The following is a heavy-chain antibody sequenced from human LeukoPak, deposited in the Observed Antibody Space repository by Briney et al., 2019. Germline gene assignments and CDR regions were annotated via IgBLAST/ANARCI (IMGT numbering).Heavy chain of an antibody. CDR2: IKQDGSEK. CDR1: GFTFSSYW. V-gene: IGHV3-7*01. J-gene: IGHJ5*02. Sequence: DPGGSLRLSCAASGFTFSSYWMSWVRQAPGKGLEWVANIKQDGSEKYYVDSVKGRFTISRDNAKNSLYLQMNSLRAEDTAVYYCARDSARFLEWLADNWFDPWGQGTLVTVSS. D-gene: IGHD3-3*01. CDR3: ARDSARFLEWLADNWFDP.